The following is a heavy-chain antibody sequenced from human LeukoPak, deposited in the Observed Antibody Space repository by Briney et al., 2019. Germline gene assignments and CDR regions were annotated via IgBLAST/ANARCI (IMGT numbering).Heavy chain of an antibody. CDR1: GYTFTSYG. CDR2: INPSGGST. Sequence: VASVKVSCKASGYTFTSYGISWVRQAPGQGLEWMGIINPSGGSTSYAQKFQGRVTMTRDTSTSTVYMELSSLRSEDTAVYYCASRYSSSWYPLEYWGQGTLVTVSS. V-gene: IGHV1-46*01. CDR3: ASRYSSSWYPLEY. J-gene: IGHJ4*02. D-gene: IGHD6-13*01.